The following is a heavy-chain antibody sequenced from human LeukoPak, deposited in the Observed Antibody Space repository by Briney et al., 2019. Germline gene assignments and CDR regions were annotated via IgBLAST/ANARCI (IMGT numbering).Heavy chain of an antibody. Sequence: ASVKVSCKASGYTFTSYYMHWVRQAPGLGLEWMRIISPSGGSTNYAQKFQGRVTMTRDTSTSTVYMELSSLRSEDTAVYYCARDACSSRICSAGGNWFDPWGQGTLVTVSS. CDR1: GYTFTSYY. CDR3: ARDACSSRICSAGGNWFDP. D-gene: IGHD2-2*01. J-gene: IGHJ5*02. V-gene: IGHV1-46*01. CDR2: ISPSGGST.